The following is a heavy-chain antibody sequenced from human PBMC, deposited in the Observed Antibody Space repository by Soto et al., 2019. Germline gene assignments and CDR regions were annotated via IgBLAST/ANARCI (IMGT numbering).Heavy chain of an antibody. CDR1: GYSFTSYW. CDR2: IYPGDSDT. J-gene: IGHJ6*03. CDR3: ARHFYQLSLMDYYYYYMDV. D-gene: IGHD2-2*01. V-gene: IGHV5-51*01. Sequence: GESLKISCKGSGYSFTSYWIGWVRQMPGKGLEWMGIIYPGDSDTRYSPSFQGQVTISADKSISTAYLQWSSLKASDTAMYYCARHFYQLSLMDYYYYYMDVWGKGTTVTVSS.